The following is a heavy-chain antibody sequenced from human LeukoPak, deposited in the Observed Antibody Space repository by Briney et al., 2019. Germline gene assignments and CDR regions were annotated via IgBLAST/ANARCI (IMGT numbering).Heavy chain of an antibody. J-gene: IGHJ4*02. Sequence: GESLKISCKASVFSFTNYWIAWVRQTPGQGLEWMGSIYPGDSDTRYSPSFQGQVTISADKSISTAYLQWSSLKASDTAMYYCARLSLRYQQLVFLFDYWGQGTLVTVSS. CDR1: VFSFTNYW. D-gene: IGHD6-13*01. CDR2: IYPGDSDT. V-gene: IGHV5-51*01. CDR3: ARLSLRYQQLVFLFDY.